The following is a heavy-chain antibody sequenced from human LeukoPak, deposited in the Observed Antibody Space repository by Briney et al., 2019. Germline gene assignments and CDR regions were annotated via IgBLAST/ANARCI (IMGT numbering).Heavy chain of an antibody. D-gene: IGHD6-19*01. J-gene: IGHJ4*02. CDR1: GFTFSSYA. V-gene: IGHV3-23*01. CDR3: AKIRVAGPFDY. Sequence: GGSLRLSCAASGFTFSSYAMSWVRQAPGKGLEWVSAISGSGGSTYYADSVKGRFAISRDNSKNTLYLQMNGLRAEDTAVYYCAKIRVAGPFDYWGQGTLVTVSS. CDR2: ISGSGGST.